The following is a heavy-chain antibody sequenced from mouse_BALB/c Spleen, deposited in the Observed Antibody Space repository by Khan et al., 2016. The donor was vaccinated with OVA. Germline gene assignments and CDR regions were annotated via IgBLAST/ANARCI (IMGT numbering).Heavy chain of an antibody. CDR1: GYTFTSYY. V-gene: IGHV1S81*02. CDR3: TRSGYGTMAY. D-gene: IGHD2-1*01. Sequence: VQLQQSGAELVKPGASVKLSCKASGYTFTSYYMYWVKQRPGQGLEWLGEINPNNGDVNFNEKFKSKAALTVDSSSITAYMQLSSLTSEDSAVYDCTRSGYGTMAYWGQGTLVTVSA. J-gene: IGHJ3*01. CDR2: INPNNGDV.